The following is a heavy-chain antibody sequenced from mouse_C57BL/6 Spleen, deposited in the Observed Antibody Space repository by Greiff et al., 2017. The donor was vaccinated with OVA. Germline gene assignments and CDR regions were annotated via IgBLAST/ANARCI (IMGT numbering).Heavy chain of an antibody. J-gene: IGHJ1*03. CDR2: IRSKSNNYAT. CDR1: GFSFNTYA. V-gene: IGHV10-1*01. Sequence: EPGGGLVQPKGSLKLSCAASGFSFNTYAMNWVRQAPGKGLEWVARIRSKSNNYATYYADSVKDRFTISRDDSESMLYLQMNNLKTEDTAMYYCVRHEDYYGSSFWYFDVWGTGTTVTVSS. CDR3: VRHEDYYGSSFWYFDV. D-gene: IGHD1-1*01.